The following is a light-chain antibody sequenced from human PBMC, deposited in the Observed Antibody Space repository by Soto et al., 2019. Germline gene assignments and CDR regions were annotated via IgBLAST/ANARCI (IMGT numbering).Light chain of an antibody. CDR2: GAS. Sequence: PGERVTLSCMAIQSVSSSYLTWYQQKPGQAPRLLIYGASTRATSIPARFSGSGSGRDFTLTIIGLEPEDFAVYYCQQYGSSPLISFGQGTRLEIK. J-gene: IGKJ5*01. V-gene: IGKV3-20*01. CDR1: QSVSSSY. CDR3: QQYGSSPLIS.